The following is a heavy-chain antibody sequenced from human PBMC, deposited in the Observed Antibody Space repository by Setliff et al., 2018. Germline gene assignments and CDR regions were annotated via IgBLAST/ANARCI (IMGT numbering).Heavy chain of an antibody. CDR1: GFTFSIYS. Sequence: PGGSLRLSCAASGFTFSIYSMNWVRQAPGKGLEWVSYTSSGSNSIYYADSVMGRFTISRDNARNSLYLQMNRLRAADTAVYYCAREYYYARSRNFDYWGQGTLVTVSS. D-gene: IGHD3-22*01. J-gene: IGHJ4*02. CDR2: TSSGSNSI. CDR3: AREYYYARSRNFDY. V-gene: IGHV3-48*01.